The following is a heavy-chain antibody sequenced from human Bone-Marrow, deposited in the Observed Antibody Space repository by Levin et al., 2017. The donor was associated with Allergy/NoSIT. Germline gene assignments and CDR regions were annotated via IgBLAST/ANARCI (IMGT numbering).Heavy chain of an antibody. D-gene: IGHD2-15*01. CDR2: IDPSDSDT. V-gene: IGHV5-51*01. CDR1: GYMFTNYW. CDR3: ARRFLVSGLWVGFDF. J-gene: IGHJ4*02. Sequence: LGESLKISCRCSGYMFTNYWVAWVRQMPGKGLEYLGTIDPSDSDTRYNPSFQGQVTISVDKSIATAYLQWRSLRASDTAVYYCARRFLVSGLWVGFDFWGRGTQVTVSS.